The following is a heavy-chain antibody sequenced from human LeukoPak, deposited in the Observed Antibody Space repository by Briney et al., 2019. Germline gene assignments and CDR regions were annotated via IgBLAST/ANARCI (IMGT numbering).Heavy chain of an antibody. CDR3: ANYHDYSNFQGAYYLDY. V-gene: IGHV1-58*02. CDR1: GFTFTSSA. D-gene: IGHD4-11*01. J-gene: IGHJ4*02. CDR2: IVVGSGNT. Sequence: GTSVKVSCKASGFTFTSSAMQWVRQARGQRLEWIGWIVVGSGNTNYAQKFQERVTITRDMSTSTAYMELGSLRSEDTAVYYCANYHDYSNFQGAYYLDYWGQGTLVTVSS.